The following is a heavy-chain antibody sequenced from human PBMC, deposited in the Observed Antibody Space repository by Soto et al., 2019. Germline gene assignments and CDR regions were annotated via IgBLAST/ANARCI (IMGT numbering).Heavy chain of an antibody. V-gene: IGHV4-34*01. CDR3: ARGVAEGVDY. J-gene: IGHJ4*02. D-gene: IGHD5-12*01. CDR1: GGSFSGYY. Sequence: QVQLQQWGAGLLKPSETLSLTCAVYGGSFSGYYWSWIRQPPGKGLEWIGEINHSGSTNYNPSLKSRVTISVDTSKNKFSLKLSSVTAADTAVYYCARGVAEGVDYWGQGTLVTVSS. CDR2: INHSGST.